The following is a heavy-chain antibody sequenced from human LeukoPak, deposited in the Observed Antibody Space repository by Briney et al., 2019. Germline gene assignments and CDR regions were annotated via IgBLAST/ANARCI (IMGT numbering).Heavy chain of an antibody. Sequence: SETLSLTCAVSGGSISSGGYSWSWIRQPPGKGLEWIGYIYHSGSTYYNPSLKSRVTISVDRSKNQFSLKLSSVTAADTAVYYCARGYKEFDYWGQGTLVTVSS. D-gene: IGHD3-10*01. V-gene: IGHV4-30-2*01. J-gene: IGHJ4*02. CDR3: ARGYKEFDY. CDR1: GGSISSGGYS. CDR2: IYHSGST.